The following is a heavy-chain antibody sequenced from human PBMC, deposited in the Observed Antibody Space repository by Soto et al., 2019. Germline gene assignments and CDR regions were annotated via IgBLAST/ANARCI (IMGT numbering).Heavy chain of an antibody. CDR3: ARAGGLITTPERYYYDSSGYYSNRWDY. Sequence: QVQLQESGPGLVKPSQTLSLTCTVSGGSISSGGYYWSWIRQHPGKGLEWIGYIYYSGSTYYNPSLKSRVTISVDTSKNQFSLKLSSVTAADTAVYYCARAGGLITTPERYYYDSSGYYSNRWDYWGQGTLVTVSS. J-gene: IGHJ4*02. CDR1: GGSISSGGYY. V-gene: IGHV4-31*03. D-gene: IGHD3-22*01. CDR2: IYYSGST.